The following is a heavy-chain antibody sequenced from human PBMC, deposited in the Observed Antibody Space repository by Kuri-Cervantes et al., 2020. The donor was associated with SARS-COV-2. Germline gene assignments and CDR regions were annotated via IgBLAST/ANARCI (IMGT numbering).Heavy chain of an antibody. D-gene: IGHD1-26*01. CDR2: IYHSGST. Sequence: SQTLSLTCAVSGYSISSGYYWGWIRQPPGKGLEWIGSIYHSGSTYYNPSLKSRVTISVDTSKNQFSLKLSSVTAADTAVYYCARHVEKGGDYWGQGTLVTVSS. CDR1: GYSISSGYY. V-gene: IGHV4-38-2*01. CDR3: ARHVEKGGDY. J-gene: IGHJ4*02.